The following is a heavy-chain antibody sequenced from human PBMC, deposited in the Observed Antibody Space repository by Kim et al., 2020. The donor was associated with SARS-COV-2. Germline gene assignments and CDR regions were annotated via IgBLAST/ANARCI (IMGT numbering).Heavy chain of an antibody. J-gene: IGHJ3*02. Sequence: GGSLRLSCAASGFTFSSYEMNWVRQAPGKGLEWVSYISSSGSTIYYADSVKGRFTISRDNAKNSLYLQMNSLRAEDTAVYYCARRFLKWDSSGDAFDIWGQGTMVTVSS. CDR3: ARRFLKWDSSGDAFDI. D-gene: IGHD3-22*01. V-gene: IGHV3-48*03. CDR2: ISSSGSTI. CDR1: GFTFSSYE.